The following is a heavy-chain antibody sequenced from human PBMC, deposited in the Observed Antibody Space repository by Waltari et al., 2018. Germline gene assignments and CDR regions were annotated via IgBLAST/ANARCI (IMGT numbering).Heavy chain of an antibody. V-gene: IGHV3-30-3*01. CDR2: SFVSGDNK. D-gene: IGHD3-16*01. CDR3: GAEAAIDVAGGGESFEI. Sequence: QVNMVALGGGVVEPGRCLRLSCTASGFTFSTYTMHWFRQAPGKGLEWVALSFVSGDNKYTASVVDRFSSTCGDSNNTLLLQKMNRMEDDEAAVYCGAEAAIDVAGGGESFEIWGQGTMVTVAS. J-gene: IGHJ3*02. CDR1: GFTFSTYT.